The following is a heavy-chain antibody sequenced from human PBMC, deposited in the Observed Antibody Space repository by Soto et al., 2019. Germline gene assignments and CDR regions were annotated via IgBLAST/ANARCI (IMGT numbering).Heavy chain of an antibody. Sequence: QLQLQESGPGLVKPSETLSLTCTVSGGSISSSSYYWGWIRQPPGKGLEWIGSIYYSGSTYYNPSLKSRVTISVDTSKNQFSLKLSSVTAADTAVYYCASPHQRYYYDSSGWFFSKQELYYFDYWGQGTLVTVSS. J-gene: IGHJ4*02. CDR3: ASPHQRYYYDSSGWFFSKQELYYFDY. CDR1: GGSISSSSYY. D-gene: IGHD3-22*01. V-gene: IGHV4-39*01. CDR2: IYYSGST.